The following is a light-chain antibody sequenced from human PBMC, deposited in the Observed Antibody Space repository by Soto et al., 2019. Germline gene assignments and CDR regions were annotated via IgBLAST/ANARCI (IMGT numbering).Light chain of an antibody. Sequence: DIVMTQSPDSLSVSLGERVTINCKSSQSVLYSSNNKNYLAWYQQKPGQPPKLLLYWSSTRESGVPDRCSGSGAGTDFTLTISSLQAEDVAVYYCQQYYSTPYTFGQGTKLEIK. V-gene: IGKV4-1*01. CDR3: QQYYSTPYT. CDR1: QSVLYSSNNKNY. J-gene: IGKJ2*01. CDR2: WSS.